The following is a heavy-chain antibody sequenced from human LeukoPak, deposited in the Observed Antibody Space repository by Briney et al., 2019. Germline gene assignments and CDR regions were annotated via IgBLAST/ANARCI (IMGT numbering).Heavy chain of an antibody. D-gene: IGHD5-12*01. J-gene: IGHJ6*04. Sequence: SETLSLTCTVSGGSISSYYWSWIRQPPGKGLEWTGYIYYSGSTNYNPSLKSRVTISVDTSKNQFSLKLSSVTAADTAVYYCARLYSGYGAYYYYYGMDVWGKGTTVTVSS. V-gene: IGHV4-59*01. CDR3: ARLYSGYGAYYYYYGMDV. CDR1: GGSISSYY. CDR2: IYYSGST.